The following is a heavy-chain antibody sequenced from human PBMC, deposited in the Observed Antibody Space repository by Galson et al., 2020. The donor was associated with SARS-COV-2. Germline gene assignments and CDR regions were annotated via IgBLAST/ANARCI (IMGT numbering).Heavy chain of an antibody. Sequence: GGSLRLSCAASKFTFSTYGMHWVRQAPGKGPEWVAFIRFDGSNKYYADSVKGRFTISRDNSKNTLYLQMNSLRPEDTAMYYCVKGEHRSCWPNWFDPWGQGTLVTVSS. V-gene: IGHV3-30*02. CDR1: KFTFSTYG. D-gene: IGHD6-19*01. J-gene: IGHJ5*02. CDR3: VKGEHRSCWPNWFDP. CDR2: IRFDGSNK.